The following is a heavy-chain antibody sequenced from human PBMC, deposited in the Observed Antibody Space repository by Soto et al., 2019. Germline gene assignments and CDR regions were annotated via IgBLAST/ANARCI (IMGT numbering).Heavy chain of an antibody. V-gene: IGHV4-30-2*01. J-gene: IGHJ5*02. CDR3: ARGWLTTGGNWFDP. CDR2: IYHSGST. Sequence: SETLSLTCAVSGGSISSGGYSWSWIRQPPGKGLEWIGYIYHSGSTYYSPSLKSRVTISVDRSKNQFSLKLSSVTAADTAVYYCARGWLTTGGNWFDPWGQGTLVTVS. CDR1: GGSISSGGYS. D-gene: IGHD4-17*01.